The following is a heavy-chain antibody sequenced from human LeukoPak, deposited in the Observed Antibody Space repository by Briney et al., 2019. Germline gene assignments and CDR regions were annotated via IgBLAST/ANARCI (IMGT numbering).Heavy chain of an antibody. D-gene: IGHD1-26*01. CDR1: GYSISSGYY. J-gene: IGHJ4*02. V-gene: IGHV4-38-2*01. CDR3: ARGRWLSSGSYYRPVDY. CDR2: IYHSGST. Sequence: SETLSLTCAVSGYSISSGYYWGWIRQPPGKGLEWIGSIYHSGSTYYNPSLKSRVTISVDTSKNQFSLKLSSVTAADTAVYYCARGRWLSSGSYYRPVDYWGQGTLVTVSS.